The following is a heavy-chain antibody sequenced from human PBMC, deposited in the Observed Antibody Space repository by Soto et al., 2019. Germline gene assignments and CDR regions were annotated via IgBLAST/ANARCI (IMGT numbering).Heavy chain of an antibody. CDR1: GYTFTGDW. J-gene: IGHJ4*02. CDR3: ARLEFYHYGTSYYYFCFDY. D-gene: IGHD3-22*01. Sequence: GESLKIPFKASGYTFTGDWIAWVRQMPGKGLEWMGAVYPGDSDTRYSPSLQGQVHMSADKSINTAYLQWSSLKASDTAMYYCARLEFYHYGTSYYYFCFDYWGQGTMVTVSS. V-gene: IGHV5-51*01. CDR2: VYPGDSDT.